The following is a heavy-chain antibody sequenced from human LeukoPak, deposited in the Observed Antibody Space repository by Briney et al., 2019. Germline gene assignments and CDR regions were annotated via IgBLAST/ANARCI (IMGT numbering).Heavy chain of an antibody. V-gene: IGHV4-39*01. J-gene: IGHJ4*02. D-gene: IGHD4-11*01. CDR3: ARLPGNYFYYFDY. CDR2: IYYSGST. CDR1: GFTVSSNY. Sequence: GSLRLSCAASGFTVSSNYMNWVRQPPGKGLEWIGSIYYSGSTYYNPSLKSRVTISVDTSKNQFSLKLSSVTAADTAVYYCARLPGNYFYYFDYWGQGTLVTVSS.